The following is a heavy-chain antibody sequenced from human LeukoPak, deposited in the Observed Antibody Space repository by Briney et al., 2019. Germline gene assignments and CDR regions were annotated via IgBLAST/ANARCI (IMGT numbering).Heavy chain of an antibody. Sequence: GESLQISCKGSGYSFTSYWIGWVRQMPGKGLEWMGIIYPGDSDTRYSPSFQGQVTISADKSISTAYLQWSSLKASDTAMYYCARLAYCGGDCYSYYFDYWGQGTLVTVSS. V-gene: IGHV5-51*01. J-gene: IGHJ4*02. CDR2: IYPGDSDT. CDR3: ARLAYCGGDCYSYYFDY. CDR1: GYSFTSYW. D-gene: IGHD2-21*02.